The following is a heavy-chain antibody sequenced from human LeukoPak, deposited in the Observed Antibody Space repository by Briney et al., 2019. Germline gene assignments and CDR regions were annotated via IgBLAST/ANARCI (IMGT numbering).Heavy chain of an antibody. V-gene: IGHV4-30-4*01. CDR2: IYYSGST. D-gene: IGHD2-2*01. CDR3: ARGVVPAATGDYFDY. Sequence: PSETLSLTCTVSGGSISSYYWSWIRQPPGKGLEWIGYIYYSGSTYYNPSLKSRVTISVDTSKNQFSLKLSSVTAADTAVYYCARGVVPAATGDYFDYWGQGTLVTVSS. CDR1: GGSISSYY. J-gene: IGHJ4*02.